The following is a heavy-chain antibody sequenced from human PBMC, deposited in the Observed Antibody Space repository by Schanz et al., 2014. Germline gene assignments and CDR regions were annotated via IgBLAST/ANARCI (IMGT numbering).Heavy chain of an antibody. Sequence: LVQSGAEVKKPGASVKVSCKASGYTFTSYGISWVRQAPGQGLEWMGIINPSGGSTRYGQKFQGRITVTTDTSTSTVYLELSSLRSDDTAVYYCGRGFSRSYIDFWGQGTLIAVSS. CDR2: INPSGGST. D-gene: IGHD6-6*01. CDR1: GYTFTSYG. J-gene: IGHJ4*02. V-gene: IGHV1-46*03. CDR3: GRGFSRSYIDF.